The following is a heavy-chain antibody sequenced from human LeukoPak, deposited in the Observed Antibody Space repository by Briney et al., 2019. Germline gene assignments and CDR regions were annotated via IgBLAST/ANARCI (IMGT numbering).Heavy chain of an antibody. J-gene: IGHJ4*02. V-gene: IGHV3-48*03. CDR2: ISSSGSTI. Sequence: GGSLRLSCAASGFTFSSYEMNWVRQAPGKGLGWVSYISSSGSTIYYADSVKGRFTISRDNANNSLYLQMNSLRAEDTAVYYCARDEGVAGTLDYWGQGTLVTVSS. D-gene: IGHD6-19*01. CDR1: GFTFSSYE. CDR3: ARDEGVAGTLDY.